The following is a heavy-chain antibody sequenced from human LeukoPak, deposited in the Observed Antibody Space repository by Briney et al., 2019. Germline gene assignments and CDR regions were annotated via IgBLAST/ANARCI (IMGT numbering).Heavy chain of an antibody. CDR2: ISGGGGTT. V-gene: IGHV3-23*01. CDR1: GFTFSSYA. CDR3: AKDREGLSSGYDLEYFDY. J-gene: IGHJ4*02. D-gene: IGHD5-12*01. Sequence: GGSLRLSCAASGFTFSSYAMNWVRQAPGKGLEWVSAISGGGGTTYYADSVKGRFTISRDNSKNTLFLQMNSLRAKDTAVYYCAKDREGLSSGYDLEYFDYWGQGTLVTVSS.